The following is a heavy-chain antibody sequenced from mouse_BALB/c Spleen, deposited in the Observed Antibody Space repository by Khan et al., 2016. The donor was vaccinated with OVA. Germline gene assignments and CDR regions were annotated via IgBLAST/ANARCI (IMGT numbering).Heavy chain of an antibody. CDR1: GYTFTTYT. CDR2: INPSNGYT. Sequence: QVQLKQSGAELARPGASVKMSCKASGYTFTTYTMHWVKQRPGQGLEWIGYINPSNGYTNYNQKFKDKSTLTADNSSSTAYMQLSSLTSDDSAVYYCGREGAYDRSDGWFSYWGQGTLVTVSA. V-gene: IGHV1-4*01. CDR3: GREGAYDRSDGWFSY. D-gene: IGHD2-14*01. J-gene: IGHJ3*01.